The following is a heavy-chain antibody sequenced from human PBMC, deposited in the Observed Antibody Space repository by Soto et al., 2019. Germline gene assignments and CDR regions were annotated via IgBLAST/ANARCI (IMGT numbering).Heavy chain of an antibody. V-gene: IGHV3-30-3*01. D-gene: IGHD2-2*01. J-gene: IGHJ5*02. Sequence: QVQLAESGGGVAQPGRSLRLSCAASGFTFSSYAMHWVRQAPGKGLEWVAVISYDGSNKYYADSVKGRFTISRDNSKNTLYLQMNSLRAEDTAVYYCARDYCSSTSCLSAGFDPWGQGTLVTVSS. CDR2: ISYDGSNK. CDR1: GFTFSSYA. CDR3: ARDYCSSTSCLSAGFDP.